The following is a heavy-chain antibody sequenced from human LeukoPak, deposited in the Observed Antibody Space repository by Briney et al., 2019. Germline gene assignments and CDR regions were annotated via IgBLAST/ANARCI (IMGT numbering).Heavy chain of an antibody. V-gene: IGHV4-4*07. CDR1: GGSISSYY. Sequence: PSETLSLTCTVSGGSISSYYWSWIRQPAGKGLEWIGRIYTSGSTNYNPSLESRVAMSVDTSKNQFSLKLSSVTAADTAVYYCARAIYDSSGWHLDYWGQGTLVTVSS. CDR3: ARAIYDSSGWHLDY. J-gene: IGHJ4*02. D-gene: IGHD3-22*01. CDR2: IYTSGST.